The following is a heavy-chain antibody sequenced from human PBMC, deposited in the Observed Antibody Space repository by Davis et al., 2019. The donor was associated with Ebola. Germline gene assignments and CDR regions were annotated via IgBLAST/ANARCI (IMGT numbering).Heavy chain of an antibody. CDR2: IIPMFGTA. CDR3: ARELLRYYGMDV. V-gene: IGHV1-69*06. J-gene: IGHJ6*02. Sequence: SVKVSCKASGGTFSSYAISWVRQAPGQGLEWMGGIIPMFGTANYAQKFQGRVTITADKSTSTAYMELSSLRAEDTAVYYCARELLRYYGMDVWGQGTTVTVSS. CDR1: GGTFSSYA.